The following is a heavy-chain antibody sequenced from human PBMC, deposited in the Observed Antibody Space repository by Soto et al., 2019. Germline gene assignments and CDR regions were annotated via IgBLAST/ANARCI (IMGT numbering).Heavy chain of an antibody. CDR1: GITYNTYA. CDR2: INAGNGDT. V-gene: IGHV1-3*01. J-gene: IGHJ4*02. D-gene: IGHD5-12*01. Sequence: QVQLVQSGAEVKKPGASAKLSCKASGITYNTYAIHWVRQAPGQGLEWMGWINAGNGDTRYSQNFQGRVTLTRDTSASTVYMDLGSLKFEDTGIYYCARAISGYVTWGQGTLVTVSS. CDR3: ARAISGYVT.